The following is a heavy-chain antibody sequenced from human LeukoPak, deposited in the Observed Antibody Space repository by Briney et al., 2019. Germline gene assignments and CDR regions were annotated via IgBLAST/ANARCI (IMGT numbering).Heavy chain of an antibody. CDR1: GGSISSGNYY. V-gene: IGHV4-61*02. D-gene: IGHD3-22*01. Sequence: KSSETLSLTCTVSGGSISSGNYYWSWIRQPAGKGLEWIGRIYTSGSTNYNPSLKSRVTISVDKSKNQFSLKLSSVTAADTAVYYCARDPEDSSGRYGMDVWGQGTTVTVSS. J-gene: IGHJ6*02. CDR3: ARDPEDSSGRYGMDV. CDR2: IYTSGST.